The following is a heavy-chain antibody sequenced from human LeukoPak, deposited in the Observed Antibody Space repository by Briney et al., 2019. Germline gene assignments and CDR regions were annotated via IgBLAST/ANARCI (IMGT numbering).Heavy chain of an antibody. CDR2: IYHSGST. CDR1: GGSISSGGYY. Sequence: PSETLSLTCTVSGGSISSGGYYWGWIRQPPGKGLEWIGYIYHSGSTYYNPSLKSRVTISVDRSKNQFSLKLSSVTAADTAVYYCARRAGLWQQLATGDAFDIWGQGTMVTVSS. D-gene: IGHD6-13*01. V-gene: IGHV4-30-2*01. CDR3: ARRAGLWQQLATGDAFDI. J-gene: IGHJ3*02.